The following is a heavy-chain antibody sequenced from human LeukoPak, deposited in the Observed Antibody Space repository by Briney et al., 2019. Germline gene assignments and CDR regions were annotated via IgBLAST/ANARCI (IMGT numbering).Heavy chain of an antibody. J-gene: IGHJ4*02. CDR2: IKQDGSEK. CDR3: ARGLLQLSDY. V-gene: IGHV3-7*04. D-gene: IGHD3-16*02. Sequence: GGSLRLSCVASGFTFSSYWMSWVRQAPGKGLEWVANIKQDGSEKYYVDSVKGRFTISRDNAKNSLYLQMNSLRAEDTAVYYCARGLLQLSDYWGQGTLVTVSS. CDR1: GFTFSSYW.